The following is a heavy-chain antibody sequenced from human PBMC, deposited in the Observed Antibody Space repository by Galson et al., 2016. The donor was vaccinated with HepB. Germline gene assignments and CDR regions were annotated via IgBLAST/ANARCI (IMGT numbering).Heavy chain of an antibody. CDR2: INSEGSSI. Sequence: SLRLSCAASGFTFSNYWMHWVRQAPGKGLEWVSRINSEGSSICYGDSVKGRFTISRDNAKNTLYMQMNSLRAEDTAVYYCEGGSNGSWGSVWYWGQGTMVTVSS. J-gene: IGHJ4*02. CDR1: GFTFSNYW. D-gene: IGHD1-26*01. CDR3: EGGSNGSWGSVWY. V-gene: IGHV3-74*01.